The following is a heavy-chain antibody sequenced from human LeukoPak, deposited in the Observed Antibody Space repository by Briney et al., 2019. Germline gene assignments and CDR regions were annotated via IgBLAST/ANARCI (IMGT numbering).Heavy chain of an antibody. CDR1: GWILIHYG. Sequence: AAVNVSFKACGWILIHYGISGVRPAAGRGRAWVGWMNAYNGNKNYAQKLQGTVTMTTDTSTSTAYMELRRLRSDDTAVYYCARDPRMDLRRLQVDYFDYWGQGTLVTVSS. J-gene: IGHJ4*02. D-gene: IGHD4-17*01. V-gene: IGHV1-18*01. CDR3: ARDPRMDLRRLQVDYFDY. CDR2: MNAYNGNK.